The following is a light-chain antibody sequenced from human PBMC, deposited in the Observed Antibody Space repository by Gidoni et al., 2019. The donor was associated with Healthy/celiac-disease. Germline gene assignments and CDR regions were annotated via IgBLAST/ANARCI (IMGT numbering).Light chain of an antibody. V-gene: IGKV3-15*01. CDR2: GAS. CDR3: QQYNNWPPKIT. CDR1: QSVSSN. J-gene: IGKJ3*01. Sequence: EIVMTPSPATLSVSPGERATLSCRASQSVSSNLAWYQQKPGQAPRLLIYGASTRATGIPARFSGSGSGTEFTLTISSLQSEDFAVYYCQQYNNWPPKITFGPGTKVDIK.